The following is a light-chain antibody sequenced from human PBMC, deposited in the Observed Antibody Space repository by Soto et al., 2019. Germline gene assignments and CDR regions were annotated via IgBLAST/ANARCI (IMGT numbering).Light chain of an antibody. Sequence: IVMTQSPAPLSVSPGERATLSCRASESVSNNLAGYQQKPGRSPRLLLYGASTKATDIPASWSGSGSATEFSLTISSLQSADFVAYYCQQDNDCSPRYSFGQGTKLESK. J-gene: IGKJ2*01. CDR1: ESVSNN. CDR3: QQDNDCSPRYS. CDR2: GAS. V-gene: IGKV3D-15*01.